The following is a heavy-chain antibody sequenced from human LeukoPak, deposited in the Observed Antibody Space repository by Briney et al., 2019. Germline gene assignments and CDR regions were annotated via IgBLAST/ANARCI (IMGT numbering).Heavy chain of an antibody. D-gene: IGHD2/OR15-2a*01. CDR3: AKILSSGQSLFSY. J-gene: IGHJ4*02. CDR1: GFTFSSYA. CDR2: ISGSGGST. Sequence: GGSLRLSCAASGFTFSSYAMSWVRQAPGKGLEWVSAISGSGGSTYYADTVKGRFTISRDNSKNTLYLQMNSLRAEDTAVYYCAKILSSGQSLFSYWGQGTLVTVSS. V-gene: IGHV3-23*01.